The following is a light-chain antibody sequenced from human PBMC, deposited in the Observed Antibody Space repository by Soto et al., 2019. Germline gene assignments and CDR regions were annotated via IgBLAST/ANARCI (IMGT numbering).Light chain of an antibody. J-gene: IGKJ2*01. Sequence: DIQMTQSPSTLSASVGDRVTITCRASQNVNTLLAWYQQKPGKAPKVLIYRASSLEGGAPSRFSGSGSGTEFTLTISSLQPDDFATYYCQQYNSYWYTFGQGTKVEIK. V-gene: IGKV1-5*03. CDR1: QNVNTL. CDR3: QQYNSYWYT. CDR2: RAS.